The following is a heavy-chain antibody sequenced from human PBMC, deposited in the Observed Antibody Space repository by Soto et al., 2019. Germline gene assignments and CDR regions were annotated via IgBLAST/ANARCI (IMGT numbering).Heavy chain of an antibody. J-gene: IGHJ4*02. CDR3: VVAAQLSYLDY. CDR2: ISAYNGNT. D-gene: IGHD2-15*01. CDR1: GYTFTSYG. Sequence: QVQLVQSGAEVKKPGASVKVSCKASGYTFTSYGISWVRQAPGQGLEWMRWISAYNGNTHYAQKLQGRVTMTTGTSDSTGYMTLRSLRSDNTAVYYCVVAAQLSYLDYWGQGTLVTGSS. V-gene: IGHV1-18*01.